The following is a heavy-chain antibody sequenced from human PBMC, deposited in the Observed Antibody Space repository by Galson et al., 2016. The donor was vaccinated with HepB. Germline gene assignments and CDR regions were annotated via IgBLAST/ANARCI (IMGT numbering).Heavy chain of an antibody. CDR2: IKGEADGGTT. J-gene: IGHJ4*02. D-gene: IGHD2-2*01. CDR1: GLTFTNAW. CDR3: ATVKLTTWYSFDS. Sequence: SLRLSCAASGLTFTNAWMTWVRQAPGKGLEWVGRIKGEADGGTTGYAAPVKGRFYISRDDSTHTLFLHMNSLRVEDGAVYYCATVKLTTWYSFDSWGQGTLVTVSS. V-gene: IGHV3-15*01.